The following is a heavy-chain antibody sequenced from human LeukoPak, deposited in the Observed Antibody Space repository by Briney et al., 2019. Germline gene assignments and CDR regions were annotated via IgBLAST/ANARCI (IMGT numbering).Heavy chain of an antibody. CDR1: GASFSSSSYY. CDR3: AAIAVAGRGTILYYFYYLDV. CDR2: IYYSGST. V-gene: IGHV4-39*07. J-gene: IGHJ6*03. Sequence: TTSETLSLTCSVSGASFSSSSYYWGWIRQPPGKGLEWIGSIYYSGSTFYNPSLKSRVTISVDPSKNHFSLKLSSVTAADTALYYCAAIAVAGRGTILYYFYYLDVWGKGTTVTVSS. D-gene: IGHD6-19*01.